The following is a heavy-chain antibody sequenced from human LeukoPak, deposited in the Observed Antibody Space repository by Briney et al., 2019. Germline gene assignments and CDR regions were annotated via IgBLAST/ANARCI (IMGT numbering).Heavy chain of an antibody. CDR3: ARDSCSSTSCYRPDAFDI. J-gene: IGHJ3*02. V-gene: IGHV1-18*01. Sequence: ASVKASCKASGYTFTSYGISWVRQAPGQGLEWMGWISAYNGNTNYAQKLQGRVTMTTDTSTSTAYMELRSLRSDDTAAYYCARDSCSSTSCYRPDAFDIWGQGTMVTVSS. CDR2: ISAYNGNT. CDR1: GYTFTSYG. D-gene: IGHD2-2*01.